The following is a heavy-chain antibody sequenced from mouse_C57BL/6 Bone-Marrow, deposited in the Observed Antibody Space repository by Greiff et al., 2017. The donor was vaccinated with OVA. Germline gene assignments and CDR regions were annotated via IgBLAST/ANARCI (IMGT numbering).Heavy chain of an antibody. J-gene: IGHJ4*01. V-gene: IGHV14-4*01. CDR2: IDPENGDT. CDR3: TTYYGSSSYAMDY. Sequence: VQLQQSGAELVRPGASVKLSCTASGFNITDDYMHWVKQRPEQGLEWIGWIDPENGDTEYASKFQGKATITADTSSNTAYLQLSSLTSEDTAVYYCTTYYGSSSYAMDYWGQGTSVTVSS. D-gene: IGHD1-1*01. CDR1: GFNITDDY.